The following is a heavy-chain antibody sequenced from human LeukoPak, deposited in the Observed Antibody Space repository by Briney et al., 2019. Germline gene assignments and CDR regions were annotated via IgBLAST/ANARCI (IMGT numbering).Heavy chain of an antibody. D-gene: IGHD2-15*01. Sequence: GGSLRLSCAASGFTFSSYGMHWVRQAPGKGLEWVAAIWCDGSIQYYADSVKGRFTISRDNSKNTLYLQMDSLRAEDTAVYYCARAGYCSGGSCYGSDYWGQGTLVSVSS. J-gene: IGHJ4*02. CDR2: IWCDGSIQ. V-gene: IGHV3-33*01. CDR1: GFTFSSYG. CDR3: ARAGYCSGGSCYGSDY.